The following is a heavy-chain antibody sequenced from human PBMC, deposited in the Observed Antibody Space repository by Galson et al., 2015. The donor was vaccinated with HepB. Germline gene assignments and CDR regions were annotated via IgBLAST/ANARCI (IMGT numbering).Heavy chain of an antibody. D-gene: IGHD6-19*01. CDR1: GVTFSSYG. V-gene: IGHV3-33*01. CDR3: ARDPTREIAVAGWIFDY. Sequence: SLRLSCAASGVTFSSYGMHWVRQAPGKGLEWVAVIWYDGSNKYYADSVKGRFTISRDNSKNTLYLQMNSLRAEDTAVYYCARDPTREIAVAGWIFDYWGQGTLVTVSS. J-gene: IGHJ4*02. CDR2: IWYDGSNK.